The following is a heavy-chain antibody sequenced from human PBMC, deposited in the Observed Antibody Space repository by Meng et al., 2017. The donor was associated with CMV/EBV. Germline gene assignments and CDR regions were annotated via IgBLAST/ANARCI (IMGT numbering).Heavy chain of an antibody. V-gene: IGHV3-53*01. J-gene: IGHJ5*02. D-gene: IGHD6-13*01. CDR3: ARVPAAEAFDP. CDR2: IYSGGST. Sequence: GGSLRLSCAASGFTVSSNYMSWVRQAPGKGLEWVSVIYSGGSTYYADSVTGRFTISRDNSKNTLYLQMNSLRAEDTAVYDCARVPAAEAFDPWGQGTLVTVSS. CDR1: GFTVSSNY.